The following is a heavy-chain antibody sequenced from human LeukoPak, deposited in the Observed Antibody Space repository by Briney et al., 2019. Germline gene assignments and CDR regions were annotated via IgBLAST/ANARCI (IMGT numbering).Heavy chain of an antibody. Sequence: GRSLRLSCAASGFTFSDYYMSWIRQAPGKGLEWVSYTSTSGSSKDYADSVKGRFTTSRDNAKNSLYLQMNGLRAEDTAVYYCARHLRAHSSSLFFDYWGQGTLVTVSS. V-gene: IGHV3-11*01. J-gene: IGHJ4*02. CDR2: TSTSGSSK. CDR1: GFTFSDYY. D-gene: IGHD6-13*01. CDR3: ARHLRAHSSSLFFDY.